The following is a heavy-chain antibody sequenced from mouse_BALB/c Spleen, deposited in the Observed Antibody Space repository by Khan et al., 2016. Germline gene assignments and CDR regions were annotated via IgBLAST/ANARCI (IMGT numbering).Heavy chain of an antibody. CDR3: ARSYYGYFAMDY. V-gene: IGHV1-77*01. Sequence: QVQLQQSGTELPRPGASVKLSCKASGYTFTDYYLHWVMQRTRQGLEWIGEIFPGSGSTYYNEKFKGKASLTADTSSSTAYMQLSSLTSEDSAVYFCARSYYGYFAMDYWGHGASVTVSS. D-gene: IGHD1-2*01. CDR2: IFPGSGST. J-gene: IGHJ4*01. CDR1: GYTFTDYY.